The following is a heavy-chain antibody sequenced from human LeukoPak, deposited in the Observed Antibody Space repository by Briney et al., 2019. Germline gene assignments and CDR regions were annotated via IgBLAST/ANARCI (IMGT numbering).Heavy chain of an antibody. V-gene: IGHV3-30*18. J-gene: IGHJ4*02. CDR1: GFTFSSYG. Sequence: GRSLRLSCAASGFTFSSYGMHWVRQAPGKGLEWVAVISYDESNKYYADSVKGRFTISRDNSKNTLYLQMNSLRAEDTAVYYCAKEMATITGVFDYWGQGTLVTVSS. CDR3: AKEMATITGVFDY. CDR2: ISYDESNK. D-gene: IGHD5-24*01.